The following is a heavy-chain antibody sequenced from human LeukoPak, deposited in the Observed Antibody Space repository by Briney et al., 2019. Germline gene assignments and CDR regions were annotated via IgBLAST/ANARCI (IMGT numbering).Heavy chain of an antibody. CDR1: GFTFSYYW. D-gene: IGHD3-3*01. Sequence: SGGSLRLSCVASGFTFSYYWMSWVRQAPGMGLEWVANIKQDGSETYYVESVKGRFTISRDNAKNSVYLQMNSLRAEDTAVYYCARFTIFGVILNPGWFDPWGQGTLVTVSS. CDR2: IKQDGSET. CDR3: ARFTIFGVILNPGWFDP. V-gene: IGHV3-7*01. J-gene: IGHJ5*02.